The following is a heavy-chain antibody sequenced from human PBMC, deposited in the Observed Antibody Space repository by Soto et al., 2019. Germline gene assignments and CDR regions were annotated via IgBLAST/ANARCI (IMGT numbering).Heavy chain of an antibody. CDR3: ASDPAAKDGGYFDY. CDR2: IYSGGST. D-gene: IGHD2-2*01. V-gene: IGHV3-66*01. J-gene: IGHJ4*02. Sequence: GGSLRLSCAASGFTVSSNYMSWVRQAPGKGLEWVSVIYSGGSTYYADSVKGRFTISRDNSKNTLYLQMNSLRAEDTAVYYCASDPAAKDGGYFDYWGQGTLVTVSS. CDR1: GFTVSSNY.